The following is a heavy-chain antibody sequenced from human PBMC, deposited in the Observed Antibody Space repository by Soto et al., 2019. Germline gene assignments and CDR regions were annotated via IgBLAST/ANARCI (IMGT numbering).Heavy chain of an antibody. V-gene: IGHV4-59*08. CDR3: ARHIDAFDI. J-gene: IGHJ3*02. CDR1: GGSISSYY. CDR2: IYYSGST. Sequence: QVQLQESGPGLVKPSETLSLTCTVSGGSISSYYWSWIRQPPGKGLEWIGYIYYSGSTNYNPSLKSRVTISVDTSKNQFSLKLSSVTAADTAVYYCARHIDAFDIWGQETMVTVSS.